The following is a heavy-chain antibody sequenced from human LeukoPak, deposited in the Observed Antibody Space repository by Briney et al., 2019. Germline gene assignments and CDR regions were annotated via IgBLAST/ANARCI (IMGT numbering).Heavy chain of an antibody. CDR2: ITPRNGGT. J-gene: IGHJ4*02. V-gene: IGHV1-2*04. CDR1: GYTFTGYY. CDR3: ARGIEGGSGYYSKLPGGY. D-gene: IGHD3-16*01. Sequence: ASVKVSCKASGYTFTGYYIHWVRQAPGQGLEWMGWITPRNGGTNYAQKFQGWVTMTRDTSISTAYLQLNRLRSDDTAVYYCARGIEGGSGYYSKLPGGYWGQGTLVTVSS.